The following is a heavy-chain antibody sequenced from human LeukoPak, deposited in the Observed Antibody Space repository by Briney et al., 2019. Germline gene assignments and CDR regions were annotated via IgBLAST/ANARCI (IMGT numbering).Heavy chain of an antibody. D-gene: IGHD3-22*01. V-gene: IGHV4-39*01. CDR1: GGSISSSSYY. CDR3: ARHRPDYYYDSSGQYFDY. CDR2: IYYSGST. J-gene: IGHJ4*02. Sequence: PSETLSLTCTVSGGSISSSSYYWGWIRQPPGKGLEWIGSIYYSGSTYYNPSLKSRVTISVDTSKNQFSLKLSSVTAADTAVYYCARHRPDYYYDSSGQYFDYWGQGALVTVSS.